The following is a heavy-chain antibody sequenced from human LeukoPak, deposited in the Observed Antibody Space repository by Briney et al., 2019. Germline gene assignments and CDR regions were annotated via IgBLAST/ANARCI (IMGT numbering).Heavy chain of an antibody. Sequence: GGSLRLSCAASGFTFSSYSMNWVRQAPGKGLEWVSSISSSSSYIYCADSVKGRFTISRDNAKNSLYLQMNSLRAEDTAVYYCARDLTVAGTPNWFDPWGQGTLVTVSS. CDR2: ISSSSSYI. D-gene: IGHD6-19*01. CDR1: GFTFSSYS. V-gene: IGHV3-21*01. J-gene: IGHJ5*02. CDR3: ARDLTVAGTPNWFDP.